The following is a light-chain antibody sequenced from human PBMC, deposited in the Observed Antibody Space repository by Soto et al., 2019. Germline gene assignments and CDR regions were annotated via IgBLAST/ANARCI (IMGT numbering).Light chain of an antibody. Sequence: EIVLTQSPGTLSLSPGERATLSCRASQSVRSGYLAWYQQKPGQAPRVLIFGASSRAAGIPDRFSGSGSGTDFALTISRLEPEDFAVYYCQQYGSSITFGQGTRLEIK. CDR3: QQYGSSIT. V-gene: IGKV3-20*01. J-gene: IGKJ5*01. CDR2: GAS. CDR1: QSVRSGY.